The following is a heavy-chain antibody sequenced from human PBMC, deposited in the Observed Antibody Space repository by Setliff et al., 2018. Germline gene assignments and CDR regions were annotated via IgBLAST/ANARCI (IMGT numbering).Heavy chain of an antibody. V-gene: IGHV3-48*03. CDR2: ISSSGITI. CDR3: AKDIVVVPAATFDFWSGSYYMDV. J-gene: IGHJ6*03. Sequence: GGSLRLSCAASGFTFSSYEMNWVRQAPGKGLEWVSYISSSGITIYYADSVKGRFTISRDNAKNSLYLQMNSLRAEDTAVYSCAKDIVVVPAATFDFWSGSYYMDVWGKGTTVTVSS. CDR1: GFTFSSYE. D-gene: IGHD2-2*01.